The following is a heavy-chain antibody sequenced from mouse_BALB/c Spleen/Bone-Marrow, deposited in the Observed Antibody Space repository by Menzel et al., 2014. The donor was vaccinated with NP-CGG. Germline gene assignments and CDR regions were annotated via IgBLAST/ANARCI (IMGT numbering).Heavy chain of an antibody. CDR1: GFTFSSYI. V-gene: IGHV5-12-2*01. Sequence: EVKLVESGGGLVQPGGSLKISCAASGFTFSSYIMSWVRQTPEKRLEWVAYISNGGGSTYYPATVKGRFTISRNNAKNTLYLQMISLKSEDTAMYYCARQGVYYGKTYYAMDYWGQGTSVTVSS. CDR2: ISNGGGST. CDR3: ARQGVYYGKTYYAMDY. J-gene: IGHJ4*01. D-gene: IGHD2-1*01.